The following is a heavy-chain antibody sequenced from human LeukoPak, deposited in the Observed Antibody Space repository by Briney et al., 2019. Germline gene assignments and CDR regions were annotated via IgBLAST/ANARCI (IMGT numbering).Heavy chain of an antibody. V-gene: IGHV3-7*01. CDR3: TRGDMIFRFDG. Sequence: GGSLRLSCGASGFTFSSYWMSWVRQAPGKGLEWVANIKEDGSQKYYVDSVKGRFTISRDNAKNSLYLQMNSLIVEDTAVYYCTRGDMIFRFDGWSQGTLVTVSS. CDR2: IKEDGSQK. D-gene: IGHD3-22*01. CDR1: GFTFSSYW. J-gene: IGHJ5*02.